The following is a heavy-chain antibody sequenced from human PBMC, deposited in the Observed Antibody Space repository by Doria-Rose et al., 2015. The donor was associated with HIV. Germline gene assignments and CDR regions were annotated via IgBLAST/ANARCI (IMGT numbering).Heavy chain of an antibody. V-gene: IGHV2-26*01. D-gene: IGHD6-13*01. CDR2: IFSDDDR. Sequence: QITLKESGPVLVKPTETLTLTCTVSGVSLSSPGMGVSWIRQPPGKALEWLANIFSDDDRSYKTSLKSRLNISRCTSKSQVVLTMTDMDPVDTATDYCARIKSSRWYHKYYFDFWGQGTLVLVSA. CDR3: ARIKSSRWYHKYYFDF. CDR1: GVSLSSPGMG. J-gene: IGHJ4*02.